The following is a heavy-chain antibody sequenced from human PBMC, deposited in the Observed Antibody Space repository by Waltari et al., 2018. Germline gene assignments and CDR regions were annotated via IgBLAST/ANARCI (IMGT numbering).Heavy chain of an antibody. J-gene: IGHJ4*02. D-gene: IGHD2-15*01. CDR2: RWYDGSNK. CDR3: ARVGCSGGSCYPDY. V-gene: IGHV3-33*01. Sequence: QVQLVESGGGVVQPGRSLRLSCAASGFTFSRYGLHWVRQAPGKGLEWVAVRWYDGSNKYYADSVKGRFTISRDNSKNTLYLQMNSLRAEDTAVYYCARVGCSGGSCYPDYWGQGTLVTVSS. CDR1: GFTFSRYG.